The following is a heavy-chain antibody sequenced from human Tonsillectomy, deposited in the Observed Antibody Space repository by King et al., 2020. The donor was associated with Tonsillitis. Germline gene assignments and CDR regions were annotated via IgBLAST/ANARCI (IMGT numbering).Heavy chain of an antibody. J-gene: IGHJ4*02. CDR2: IYSGGST. CDR1: GFTVSSNY. D-gene: IGHD1-26*01. CDR3: ARDLMGATAGFDY. V-gene: IGHV3-53*01. Sequence: VQLVESGGGLVQPGGSLRVSCAASGFTVSSNYMTWVRQAPGKGLEWGSVIYSGGSTYYADSVKGRFTIPRDNSKNTLYLQMNSLRAEDTAVYYCARDLMGATAGFDYWGQGTLVTVSS.